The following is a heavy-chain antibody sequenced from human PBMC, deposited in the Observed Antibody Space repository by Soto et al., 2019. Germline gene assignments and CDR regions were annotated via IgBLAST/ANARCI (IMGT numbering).Heavy chain of an antibody. D-gene: IGHD3-22*01. CDR2: IKQDETKK. CDR3: ARDVSPGSSLYYFDAFDM. V-gene: IGHV3-7*05. CDR1: GFTFSDYW. Sequence: EVQLVESGGGLVQPGESLRLYCAASGFTFSDYWMTWVRQAPGKGLEWVANIKQDETKKSYLDSVRGRFTISRDNARNSLYLQMDSLRAEDTALYYCARDVSPGSSLYYFDAFDMWALGTMVTVSS. J-gene: IGHJ3*02.